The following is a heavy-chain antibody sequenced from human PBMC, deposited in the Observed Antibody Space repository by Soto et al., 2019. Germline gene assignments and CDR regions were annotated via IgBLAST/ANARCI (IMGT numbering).Heavy chain of an antibody. CDR1: GGTFSSYA. CDR2: SIPIFGTA. V-gene: IGHV1-69*01. CDR3: ARATSILEWLSQLDY. J-gene: IGHJ4*02. Sequence: QVQLVQSGAEVKKPGSSVKVSCKASGGTFSSYAISWVRQAPGQGLEWMGGSIPIFGTANYAQKFQGRVTITADESTSTAYMELSSLRSDDTAVYYCARATSILEWLSQLDYWGQGTLVTVSS. D-gene: IGHD3-3*01.